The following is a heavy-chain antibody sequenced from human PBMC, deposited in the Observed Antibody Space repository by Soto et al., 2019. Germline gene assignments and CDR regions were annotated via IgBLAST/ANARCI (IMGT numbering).Heavy chain of an antibody. CDR1: GFSLSNAGLG. CDR3: ASTYSTSWYWFDP. J-gene: IGHJ5*02. V-gene: IGHV2-26*04. Sequence: QVTVKESGPVLVKPTETLTLTCTVSGFSLSNAGLGVSWIRQPPGKALEWLAHIFSNDEKSYSTSLKSRLTNSKATSKSQVVLIMTNMDPVDTATYYCASTYSTSWYWFDPWGQGTLVTVSS. CDR2: IFSNDEK. D-gene: IGHD6-13*01.